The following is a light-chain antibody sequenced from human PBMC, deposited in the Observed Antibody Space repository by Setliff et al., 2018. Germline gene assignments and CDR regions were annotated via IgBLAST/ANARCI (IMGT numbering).Light chain of an antibody. CDR3: CSYAGSRNFDV. J-gene: IGLJ1*01. V-gene: IGLV2-11*01. Sequence: QSALTQPRSVSGSPGQSVTISCTGTSSDVGGYNYVSWYQQHPGKAPKLMIYDVSKRPSGVPDRFSGSKSGNTASLTISGLQAEDEADYYCCSYAGSRNFDVFGTGTKGTVL. CDR1: SSDVGGYNY. CDR2: DVS.